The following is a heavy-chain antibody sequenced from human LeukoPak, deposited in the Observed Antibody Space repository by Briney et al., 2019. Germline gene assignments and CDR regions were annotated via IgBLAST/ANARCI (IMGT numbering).Heavy chain of an antibody. V-gene: IGHV5-51*01. CDR2: IYPGDSDT. J-gene: IGHJ4*02. CDR1: GYIFTHNW. Sequence: GESLKISCKGSGYIFTHNWLGWVRQMPGEGLEWMGIIYPGDSDTRYSPSFEGQVTISVDKSSSTAYLQWSSLKASDTAMYYCARQTRDGSGSRGYFFDFWGQGTLVTVSS. CDR3: ARQTRDGSGSRGYFFDF. D-gene: IGHD3-10*01.